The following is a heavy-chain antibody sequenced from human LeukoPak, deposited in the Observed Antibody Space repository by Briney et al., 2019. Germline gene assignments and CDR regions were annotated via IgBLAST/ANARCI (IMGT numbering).Heavy chain of an antibody. Sequence: PGGSLRLSCAGSGFIFGGYTMNWVRQAPGKGLEWLSYISPSGENKLYADSVKGRFSISRDNSKNTLYLQMNSLRAEDTAVYYCAKAVGYLDAFDIWGQGTLVTVSS. J-gene: IGHJ3*02. CDR2: ISPSGENK. V-gene: IGHV3-48*01. CDR3: AKAVGYLDAFDI. D-gene: IGHD4-23*01. CDR1: GFIFGGYT.